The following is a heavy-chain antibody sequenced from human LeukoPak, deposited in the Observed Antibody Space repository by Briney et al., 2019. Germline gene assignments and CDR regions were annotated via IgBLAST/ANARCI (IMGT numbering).Heavy chain of an antibody. D-gene: IGHD6-19*01. J-gene: IGHJ2*01. V-gene: IGHV3-7*01. CDR1: GFTFSSYW. Sequence: GGSLRLSCAASGFTFSSYWMSWVRQAPGKGLEWVANIKQDGSEKYYVDSVKGRFTISRDNAKNSLYLQMNSLRAEDTAVYFCAKDKETSGWNWNFDLWGRGTPVTVSS. CDR2: IKQDGSEK. CDR3: AKDKETSGWNWNFDL.